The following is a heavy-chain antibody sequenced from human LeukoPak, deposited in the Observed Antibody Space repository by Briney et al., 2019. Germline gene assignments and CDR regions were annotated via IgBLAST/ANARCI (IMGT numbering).Heavy chain of an antibody. D-gene: IGHD3-22*01. V-gene: IGHV1-69*06. J-gene: IGHJ4*02. CDR3: ARCSPGDSSNFYAVLQY. CDR2: IIPVFGTT. CDR1: GGTFSSYA. Sequence: SVKVSCRASGGTFSSYAVSWVRLTPGQGLEWLGGIIPVFGTTTYAQKFQAKVTMTADKSTNTAYLEISSLTSDDTAVYYCARCSPGDSSNFYAVLQYWGQGTQVTVST.